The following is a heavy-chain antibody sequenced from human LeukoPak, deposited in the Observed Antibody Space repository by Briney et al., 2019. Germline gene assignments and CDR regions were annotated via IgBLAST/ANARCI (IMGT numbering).Heavy chain of an antibody. CDR2: IKQDGSDK. CDR1: GLTFSNYW. CDR3: ARWLRGIADEDGVDV. V-gene: IGHV3-7*03. J-gene: IGHJ6*02. D-gene: IGHD6-13*01. Sequence: GGSLRLSCAASGLTFSNYWMNWVRQAPGKGLEWLASIKQDGSDKYYVDSVKGRFTISRDNAKNSLYLQMNSLRVEDTAVYYCARWLRGIADEDGVDVWGQGTTVTVSS.